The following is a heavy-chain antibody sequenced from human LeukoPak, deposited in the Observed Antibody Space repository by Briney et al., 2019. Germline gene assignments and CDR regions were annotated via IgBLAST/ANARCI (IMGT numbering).Heavy chain of an antibody. D-gene: IGHD6-19*01. CDR1: GGTFSSYA. Sequence: SSVTVSCKASGGTFSSYAISWVRQAPGQGLEWMGRIIPIFGIANYAQKFQGRVTITADKSTSTAYMELSSLRSEDTAVYYCARDETEGYSSGWYLGWFDPWGQGTLVTVSS. CDR3: ARDETEGYSSGWYLGWFDP. J-gene: IGHJ5*02. CDR2: IIPIFGIA. V-gene: IGHV1-69*04.